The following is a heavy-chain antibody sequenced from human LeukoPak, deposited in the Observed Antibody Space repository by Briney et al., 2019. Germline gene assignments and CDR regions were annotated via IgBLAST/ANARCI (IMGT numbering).Heavy chain of an antibody. V-gene: IGHV4-31*03. J-gene: IGHJ6*02. CDR3: ARDNWNYGSSMDV. CDR1: GGSISSGGYF. D-gene: IGHD1-7*01. Sequence: SQTLSLTCTVSGGSISSGGYFWTWIRQHPGKGLEWIGHIYYTGSTYYNPSLKSRVTISVDTSKNQFSLKLSSVTAADTAVYYCARDNWNYGSSMDVWGQGTTVTVSS. CDR2: IYYTGST.